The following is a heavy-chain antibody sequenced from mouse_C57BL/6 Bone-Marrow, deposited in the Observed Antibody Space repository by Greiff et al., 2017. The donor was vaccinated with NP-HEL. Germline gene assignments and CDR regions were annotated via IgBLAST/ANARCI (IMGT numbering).Heavy chain of an antibody. D-gene: IGHD1-1*01. V-gene: IGHV8-12*01. CDR3: ARMATVVATDYYAMDD. CDR1: GFSLSTSGMG. CDR2: IYWDDDK. Sequence: QVTLKVSGPGILQSSQTLSLTCSFSGFSLSTSGMGVSWIRQPSGKGLEWLAHIYWDDDKRYNPSLKSPTPISKDTSRNQVFLTITSVDTADTATYYCARMATVVATDYYAMDDWGQGASVTVAS. J-gene: IGHJ4*01.